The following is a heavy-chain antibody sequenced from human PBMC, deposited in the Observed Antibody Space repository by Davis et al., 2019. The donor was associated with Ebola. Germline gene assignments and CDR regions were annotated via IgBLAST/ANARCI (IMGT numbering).Heavy chain of an antibody. J-gene: IGHJ3*02. Sequence: GGSLRLSCPASGFTFTTYSMNWVRQAPGNGLEWVSSISSISSYTYYADSVKGRFTISRDNAKNSLYLQMNSLGAEDTAVYYCARMGDYYDSAAHAFDIWGQGTMVTVSS. CDR3: ARMGDYYDSAAHAFDI. D-gene: IGHD3-22*01. V-gene: IGHV3-21*01. CDR1: GFTFTTYS. CDR2: ISSISSYT.